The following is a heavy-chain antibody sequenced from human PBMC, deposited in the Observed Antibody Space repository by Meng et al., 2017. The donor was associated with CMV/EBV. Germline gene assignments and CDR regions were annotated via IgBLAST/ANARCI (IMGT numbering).Heavy chain of an antibody. Sequence: ASVKVSCKASGYTFTGYYMHWVRQAPGQGLEWMGWINPNSGGTNYAQKFQGRVTMTRDTSISTAYVELSRLRSDDTAVYYCARGLLWFGELYFDYWGQGTLVTVSS. CDR3: ARGLLWFGELYFDY. CDR2: INPNSGGT. D-gene: IGHD3-10*01. J-gene: IGHJ4*02. CDR1: GYTFTGYY. V-gene: IGHV1-2*02.